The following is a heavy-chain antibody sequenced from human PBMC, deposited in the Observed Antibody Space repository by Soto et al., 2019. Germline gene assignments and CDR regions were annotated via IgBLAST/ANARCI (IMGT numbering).Heavy chain of an antibody. Sequence: QVQLVESGGGVVQPGRSLRLSCAASGFTFSSYGMHWVRQAPGKGLEWVAVIWYDGSNKYYADSVKGRFTISRDNSKNTLYLQMNSLRAEDTAVYYCARATANDYYDSSGYDKGGDYFDSWGQGTLVTVSS. D-gene: IGHD3-22*01. CDR2: IWYDGSNK. J-gene: IGHJ4*02. CDR1: GFTFSSYG. V-gene: IGHV3-33*01. CDR3: ARATANDYYDSSGYDKGGDYFDS.